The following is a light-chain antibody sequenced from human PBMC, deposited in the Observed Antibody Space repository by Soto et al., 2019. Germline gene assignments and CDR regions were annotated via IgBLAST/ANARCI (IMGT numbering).Light chain of an antibody. CDR2: GAS. Sequence: EIQMTQSPSSLSASLGDRVTITCQASQDINDYSNWYQQKPVKAPRLLIYGASFLEVGVPSRFSGSGSGTHFTLTISSLKPEDVATYYCQQYDSLPYTFGQGTRLEIK. CDR3: QQYDSLPYT. V-gene: IGKV1-33*01. J-gene: IGKJ2*01. CDR1: QDINDY.